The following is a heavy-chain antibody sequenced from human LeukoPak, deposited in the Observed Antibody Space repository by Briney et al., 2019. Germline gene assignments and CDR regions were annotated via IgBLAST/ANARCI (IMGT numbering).Heavy chain of an antibody. D-gene: IGHD3-22*01. CDR2: IIPIFGIA. CDR3: ARTYYYDSSGYYRYYFDY. V-gene: IGHV1-69*04. Sequence: SVKVSCKASGGTFSSYAISWVRQPPGQGLEWMGRIIPIFGIANYAQKFQGRVTITADKSTSTAYMELSSLRSEDTAVYYCARTYYYDSSGYYRYYFDYWGQGTLVTVSS. J-gene: IGHJ4*02. CDR1: GGTFSSYA.